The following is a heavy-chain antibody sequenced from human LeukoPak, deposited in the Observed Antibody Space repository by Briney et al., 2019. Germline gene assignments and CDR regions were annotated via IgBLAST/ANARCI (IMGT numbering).Heavy chain of an antibody. CDR3: ARSSTSCYGGSDGMDV. CDR2: IDWDDDK. D-gene: IGHD2-2*01. Sequence: SGPALVKPTQTLTLTCTFSGFSLSTSGMCVSWIRQPPGKALEWLARIDWDDDKYYSTSLKTRLTISKDTSKNQVVLTMTNMDPVDTATYYCARSSTSCYGGSDGMDVWGQGTTVTVSS. CDR1: GFSLSTSGMC. V-gene: IGHV2-70*11. J-gene: IGHJ6*02.